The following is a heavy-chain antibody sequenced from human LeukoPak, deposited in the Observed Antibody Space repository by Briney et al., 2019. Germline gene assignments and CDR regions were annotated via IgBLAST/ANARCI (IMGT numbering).Heavy chain of an antibody. CDR1: GFTFSSHG. D-gene: IGHD4-17*01. J-gene: IGHJ4*02. CDR2: IRYDESSK. CDR3: ARVNDYGDYVVDY. Sequence: GGSLRLSCAASGFTFSSHGMHWVRQAPGKGLEWVAFIRYDESSKYYADSVKGRFTISRDNSKNTLYLQMNSLRAEDTAVYYCARVNDYGDYVVDYWGQGTLVTVSS. V-gene: IGHV3-30*02.